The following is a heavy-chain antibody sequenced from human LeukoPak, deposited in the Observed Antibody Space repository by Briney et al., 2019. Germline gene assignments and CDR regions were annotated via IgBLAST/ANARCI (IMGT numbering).Heavy chain of an antibody. J-gene: IGHJ3*02. D-gene: IGHD3-3*01. V-gene: IGHV1-69*13. Sequence: GASVKVSCKASGYTFTGYYMRWVRQAPGQGLEWMGGIIPIFGTANYAQKFQGRVTITADESTSTAYMELSSLRSEDTAVYYCARGNGRITIFGEWLLVAFDIWGQGTMVTVSS. CDR3: ARGNGRITIFGEWLLVAFDI. CDR2: IIPIFGTA. CDR1: GYTFTGYY.